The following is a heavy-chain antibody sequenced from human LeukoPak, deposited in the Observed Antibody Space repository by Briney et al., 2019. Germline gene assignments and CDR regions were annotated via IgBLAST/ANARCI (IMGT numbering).Heavy chain of an antibody. CDR1: GGSISSGGYY. Sequence: ASETLSLTCTVSGGSISSGGYYWSWIRQHPGKGLEWIGYIYYSGSTNYNPSLKSRVAISVDTSKNQFSLKLSSVTAADTAVYYCARGQQGMVDYWGQGTLVTVSS. J-gene: IGHJ4*02. CDR2: IYYSGST. V-gene: IGHV4-31*03. CDR3: ARGQQGMVDY. D-gene: IGHD6-19*01.